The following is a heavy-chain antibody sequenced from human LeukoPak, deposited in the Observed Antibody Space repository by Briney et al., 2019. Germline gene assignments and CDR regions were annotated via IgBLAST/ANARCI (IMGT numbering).Heavy chain of an antibody. V-gene: IGHV4-30-4*07. CDR1: GGSISSGGYS. J-gene: IGHJ5*02. D-gene: IGHD6-13*01. CDR3: ARVLAAAGNNWFDP. Sequence: SETLSLTCAVSGGSISSGGYSWSWIRQPPGKGMEFIAYIYYTGNTYFNPSLKSRVTISVDTSKNQFSLKLSSVTAADTAVYYCARVLAAAGNNWFDPWGQGTLVTVSS. CDR2: IYYTGNT.